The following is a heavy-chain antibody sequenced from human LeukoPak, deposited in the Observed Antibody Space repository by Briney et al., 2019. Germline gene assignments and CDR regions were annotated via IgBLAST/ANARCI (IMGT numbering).Heavy chain of an antibody. CDR3: ARGRYCTTTSCLNWFDP. J-gene: IGHJ5*02. CDR2: INAGNGDT. V-gene: IGHV1-3*01. Sequence: ASVKVSCKASGYTFTTYAMHWVRQAPGQRLEWMGWINAGNGDTKYSQKFQGRVTITRDTSASTVYMELSSLRSEDTGVYYCARGRYCTTTSCLNWFDPWGQGTLVTVSS. D-gene: IGHD2-2*01. CDR1: GYTFTTYA.